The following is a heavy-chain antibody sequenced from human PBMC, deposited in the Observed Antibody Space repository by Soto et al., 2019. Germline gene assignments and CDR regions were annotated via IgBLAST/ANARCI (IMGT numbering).Heavy chain of an antibody. D-gene: IGHD3-16*02. V-gene: IGHV1-18*04. CDR3: ARGGGYDYVWGSYRYGSFDY. CDR1: GYTFTSYG. CDR2: ISAYNGNT. J-gene: IGHJ4*02. Sequence: QVQLVQSGAEVKKPGASVKVSCKASGYTFTSYGISWVRQAPGQGLEWMGWISAYNGNTNYAQKLQGRVTMTTDTSTRTAYVGLRSLRSDDTAVYYCARGGGYDYVWGSYRYGSFDYWGQGTLVTVSS.